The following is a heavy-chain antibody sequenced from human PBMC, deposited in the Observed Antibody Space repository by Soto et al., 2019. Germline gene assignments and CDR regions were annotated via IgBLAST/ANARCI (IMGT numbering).Heavy chain of an antibody. V-gene: IGHV1-2*04. D-gene: IGHD3-3*01. J-gene: IGHJ6*02. CDR3: AAGITIFGVVGRMDV. CDR1: GYTFTGYY. CDR2: INPNSGGT. Sequence: GASVKVSCKASGYTFTGYYMHWVRQAPGQGLEWMGWINPNSGGTNYAQKFQGWVTMTRDTSISTAYMELSRLRSDDTAVYYCAAGITIFGVVGRMDVWGQGTTVTVSS.